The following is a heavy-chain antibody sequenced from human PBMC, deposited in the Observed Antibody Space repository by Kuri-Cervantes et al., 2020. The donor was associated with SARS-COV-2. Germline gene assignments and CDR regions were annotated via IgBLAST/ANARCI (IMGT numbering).Heavy chain of an antibody. J-gene: IGHJ6*02. CDR2: IYYSGST. CDR1: GGSISSSSYY. Sequence: GSLRLSCTVSGGSISSSSYYWGWIRQPPGKGLEWIGSIYYSGSTYYNPSLKSRVTISVETSKNQFSLKLSSVTAADTAVYYCASLKGVVIAIFGMDVWGQGTTVTVSS. CDR3: ASLKGVVIAIFGMDV. D-gene: IGHD3-3*01. V-gene: IGHV4-39*01.